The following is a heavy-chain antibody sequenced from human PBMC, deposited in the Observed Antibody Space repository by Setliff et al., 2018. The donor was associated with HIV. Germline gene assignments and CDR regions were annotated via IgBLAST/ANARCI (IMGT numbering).Heavy chain of an antibody. J-gene: IGHJ3*01. CDR2: IDGDDNT. D-gene: IGHD7-27*01. CDR3: GTSTNGWGPDGFDV. Sequence: GGSLRLSCAASGLIVSRKWIGWARRAPGKGLEWVSIIDGDDNTDFTDSVRGRFAISRDNSRNTVYLQMNSLGPEDTAMYYCGTSTNGWGPDGFDVWGRGTRVTVSS. CDR1: GLIVSRKW. V-gene: IGHV3-66*02.